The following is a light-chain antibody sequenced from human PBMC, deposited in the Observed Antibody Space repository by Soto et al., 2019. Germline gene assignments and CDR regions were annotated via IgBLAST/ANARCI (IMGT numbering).Light chain of an antibody. CDR1: QSVRTN. CDR3: QQYNNWPLT. J-gene: IGKJ4*01. CDR2: GAS. Sequence: EIVMTQSPVTLSVSPVERATLSCRASQSVRTNLAWYQQKPGQAPRLLIYGASARATGIPARISGNGSGTEFSLTISSLQSEDFAVYYCQQYNNWPLTFGGGTKVEIK. V-gene: IGKV3-15*01.